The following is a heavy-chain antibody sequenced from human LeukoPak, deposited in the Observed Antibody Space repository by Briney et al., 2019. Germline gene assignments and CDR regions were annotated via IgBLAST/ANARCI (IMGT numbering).Heavy chain of an antibody. CDR3: ARDLVYYYDSII. V-gene: IGHV3-30-3*01. CDR1: GFTFSSYA. D-gene: IGHD3-22*01. J-gene: IGHJ3*02. CDR2: ISYDGSNK. Sequence: GGSLRLSCAASGFTFSSYAMHRVRQAPGKGLEXXXVISYDGSNKYYADSVKGRFTISGDNSKNTLYLQMNSLRAEDTAVYYCARDLVYYYDSIIWGQGTMVTVSS.